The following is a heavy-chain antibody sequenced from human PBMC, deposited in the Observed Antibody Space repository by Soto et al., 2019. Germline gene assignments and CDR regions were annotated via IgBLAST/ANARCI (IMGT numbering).Heavy chain of an antibody. CDR3: ARRARPDFYYMDV. V-gene: IGHV3-64*01. Sequence: GGSLRLSCAASGFTLSGYAMDWVRQAPGKGLEYVSGISSNGVGTYYANSVQGRFTTSRDNSKNTVYLQMGSLRPEDMAVYYCARRARPDFYYMDVWGKGTTVSVSS. J-gene: IGHJ6*03. CDR2: ISSNGVGT. D-gene: IGHD6-6*01. CDR1: GFTLSGYA.